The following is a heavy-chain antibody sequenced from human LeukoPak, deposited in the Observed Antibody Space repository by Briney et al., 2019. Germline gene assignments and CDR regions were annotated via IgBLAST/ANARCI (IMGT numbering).Heavy chain of an antibody. D-gene: IGHD3-3*01. CDR1: GGSISSGGYY. Sequence: SQTLSLTCTVSGGSISSGGYYWGWIRQPPGKGLEWIGYIYYSGSTYYNPSLKSRVTISVDTSKNQFSLKLSSVTAADTAVYYCASLTWSGYYPGDYWGQGTLVTVSS. J-gene: IGHJ4*02. V-gene: IGHV4-30-4*08. CDR2: IYYSGST. CDR3: ASLTWSGYYPGDY.